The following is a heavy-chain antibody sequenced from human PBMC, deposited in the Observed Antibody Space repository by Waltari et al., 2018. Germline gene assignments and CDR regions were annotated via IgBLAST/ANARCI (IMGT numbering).Heavy chain of an antibody. Sequence: EIQLVESGGGLIQPGGSLRLSCAASGLTFRPYAMTGVRQAPGMGLEWVSAISTSGASTYYAASVKGRFTISRDNSKNTLHLQMNSLRADDTAVYYCARVGGGNYDDSGSASRFDYWGQGTLVTVSS. CDR1: GLTFRPYA. J-gene: IGHJ4*02. D-gene: IGHD3-22*01. CDR3: ARVGGGNYDDSGSASRFDY. V-gene: IGHV3-23*04. CDR2: ISTSGAST.